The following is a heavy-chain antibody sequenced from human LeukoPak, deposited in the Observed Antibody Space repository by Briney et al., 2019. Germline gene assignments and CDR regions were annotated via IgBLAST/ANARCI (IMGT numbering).Heavy chain of an antibody. J-gene: IGHJ4*02. V-gene: IGHV3-23*01. D-gene: IGHD2-15*01. CDR2: ISGSGGST. Sequence: PGGSLRLSCAASGFTFSSYAMSWVRQAPGKGLEWVSAISGSGGSTYYAGSVKGRFTISRDDSKNTLLLQMDSLRAEDTAIYYCARDSAFSSYSYWGQGALVTVSS. CDR3: ARDSAFSSYSY. CDR1: GFTFSSYA.